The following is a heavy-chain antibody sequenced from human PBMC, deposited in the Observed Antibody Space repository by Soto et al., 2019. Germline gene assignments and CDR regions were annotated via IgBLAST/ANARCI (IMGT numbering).Heavy chain of an antibody. Sequence: QVQLVQSGAEVKKPGASVKVSCKASGYTFTSYDINWVRQATGQGLEWMGWMNPNSGNIGYAQKFQGRVTMTRNTSISTAYMELSSLRYEDTAVYYCARGSLSSSGWDNWFDPWGQGTLVTVSS. D-gene: IGHD6-19*01. V-gene: IGHV1-8*01. CDR3: ARGSLSSSGWDNWFDP. CDR1: GYTFTSYD. J-gene: IGHJ5*02. CDR2: MNPNSGNI.